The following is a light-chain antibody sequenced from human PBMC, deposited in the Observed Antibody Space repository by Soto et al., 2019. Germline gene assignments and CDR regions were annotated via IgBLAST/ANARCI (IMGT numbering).Light chain of an antibody. CDR1: QDTSNY. Sequence: DIQIPQSPSSLSASVVDRVTITCQASQDTSNYLNWYQQKPGKAPKLLIYAASSLQSGVPSRFSGSGSGTDFTLTISSLQPEDFATYYCQQSYSTPRTFGQGTKVDIK. CDR3: QQSYSTPRT. J-gene: IGKJ1*01. V-gene: IGKV1-39*01. CDR2: AAS.